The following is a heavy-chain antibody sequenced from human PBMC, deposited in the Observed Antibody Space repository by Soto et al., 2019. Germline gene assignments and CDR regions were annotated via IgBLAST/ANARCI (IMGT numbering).Heavy chain of an antibody. CDR3: TTDAGYCSGGSCHYYFDY. CDR2: IKSKTDGGTT. D-gene: IGHD2-15*01. J-gene: IGHJ4*02. Sequence: GGSLRLSCAASGFTFSNAWMSWVRQAPGKGLEWVGRIKSKTDGGTTDYAAPVKGRFTISRDDSKNTLYLQMNSLKTEDTAVYYCTTDAGYCSGGSCHYYFDYWGQGTLVTVS. V-gene: IGHV3-15*01. CDR1: GFTFSNAW.